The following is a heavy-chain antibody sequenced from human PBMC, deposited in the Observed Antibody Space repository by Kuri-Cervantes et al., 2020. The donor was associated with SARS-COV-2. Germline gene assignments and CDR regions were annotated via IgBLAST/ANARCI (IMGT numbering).Heavy chain of an antibody. CDR1: GFTFTSYS. D-gene: IGHD1-7*01. V-gene: IGHV3-21*01. Sequence: GGSLRLSCAASGFTFTSYSMNWVRQAPGKGLEWVSSITSSSYYIYYADSVKGRFTISRDNAKNSLYLQMNSLRVEDTAVYYCARDLRELQFTYWGQGTLVTVSS. J-gene: IGHJ4*02. CDR2: ITSSSYYI. CDR3: ARDLRELQFTY.